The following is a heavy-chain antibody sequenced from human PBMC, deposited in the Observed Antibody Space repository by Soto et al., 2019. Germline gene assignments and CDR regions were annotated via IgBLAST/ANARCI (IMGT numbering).Heavy chain of an antibody. D-gene: IGHD2-15*01. CDR3: ARLGYCSGGSCYSAPYYYYGMDV. J-gene: IGHJ6*02. CDR1: GGTFSSYA. V-gene: IGHV1-69*13. Sequence: SVKVSCKSSGGTFSSYAISWVRQAPGQGLEWMGGIIPIFGTANYAQKFQGRVTITADESTSTAYMELSSLRSEDTAVYYCARLGYCSGGSCYSAPYYYYGMDVWGQGTTVTVSS. CDR2: IIPIFGTA.